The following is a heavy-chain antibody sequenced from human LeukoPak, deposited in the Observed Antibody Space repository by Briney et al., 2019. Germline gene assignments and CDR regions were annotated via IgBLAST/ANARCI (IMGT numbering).Heavy chain of an antibody. D-gene: IGHD2-21*02. CDR2: ISSSSSYI. Sequence: GGSLRLSCAASGFTFRSYSMNWVRQAPGKGLEWVSSISSSSSYIYYADSVKGRFTISRDNAKNSLYLQMNSLRAEDTAVYYCASMAYCGGDCHNWFDPWGQGTLVTVSS. J-gene: IGHJ5*02. V-gene: IGHV3-21*01. CDR1: GFTFRSYS. CDR3: ASMAYCGGDCHNWFDP.